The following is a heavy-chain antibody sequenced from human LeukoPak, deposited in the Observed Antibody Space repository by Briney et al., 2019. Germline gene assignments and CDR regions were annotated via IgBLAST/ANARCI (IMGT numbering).Heavy chain of an antibody. CDR1: YDSVSNYY. Sequence: SDTLSLTCTVSYDSVSNYYWSWIRQTPEKGLEWIGYMSNSGGSDYGPSLKSRVAMSIDLSKNQFSLKMSYVTAVDTGVYYCARDKGTSYLSSFDYWGQGTLVTVSS. CDR3: ARDKGTSYLSSFDY. D-gene: IGHD6-6*01. CDR2: MSNSGGS. J-gene: IGHJ4*02. V-gene: IGHV4-59*02.